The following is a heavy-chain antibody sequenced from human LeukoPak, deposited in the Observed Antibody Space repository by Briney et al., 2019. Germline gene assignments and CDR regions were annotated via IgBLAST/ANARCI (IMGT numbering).Heavy chain of an antibody. CDR3: ARDFTFKFVKEDYLDS. CDR1: GFTFSSYA. CDR2: ISYDGSNK. Sequence: GRSLRLSCAASGFTFSSYAMHWVRQAPGKGLEWVAVISYDGSNKYYADSVKGRFTISRDNSKNTLYLQMNSLRAEDTAVYYCARDFTFKFVKEDYLDSWGQGTLVTVSS. V-gene: IGHV3-30*04. D-gene: IGHD3-16*01. J-gene: IGHJ4*02.